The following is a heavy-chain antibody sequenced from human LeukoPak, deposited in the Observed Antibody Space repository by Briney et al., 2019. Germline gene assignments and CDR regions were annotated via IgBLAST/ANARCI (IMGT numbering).Heavy chain of an antibody. CDR1: GGSISSYY. D-gene: IGHD3-22*01. J-gene: IGHJ3*02. Sequence: PSETLSLTCTVFGGSISSYYWSWIRQPPGKGLEWIGYIYYSGSTNYNPSLKSRVTISVDTSKNQFSLKLSSVTAADTAVYYCARLGYYYDSSGYYPDAFDIWGQGTMVTVSS. CDR2: IYYSGST. V-gene: IGHV4-59*08. CDR3: ARLGYYYDSSGYYPDAFDI.